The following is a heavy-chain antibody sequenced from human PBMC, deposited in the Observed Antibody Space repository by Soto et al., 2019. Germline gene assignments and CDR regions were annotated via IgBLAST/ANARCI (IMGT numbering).Heavy chain of an antibody. Sequence: QVQLQESGPGLVKPSETLSLTCTVPGGSVNIGTYYWSWLRQPPGKGLEWIGFIHYSGSTNYNPSLKCRVTMSVDTSKNQFSLKLTSVNAADTAVYYCTRGGDDYKNGHWGQGTLVTVSS. D-gene: IGHD4-4*01. CDR2: IHYSGST. J-gene: IGHJ4*02. V-gene: IGHV4-61*01. CDR3: TRGGDDYKNGH. CDR1: GGSVNIGTYY.